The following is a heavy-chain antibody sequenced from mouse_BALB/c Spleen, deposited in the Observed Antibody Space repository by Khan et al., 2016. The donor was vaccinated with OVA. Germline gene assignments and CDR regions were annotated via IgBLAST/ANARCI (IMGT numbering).Heavy chain of an antibody. V-gene: IGHV2-6-1*01. J-gene: IGHJ4*01. D-gene: IGHD2-10*01. CDR3: ARQPYYHYNIMDY. CDR2: IWSDGST. CDR1: GFSLTSYG. Sequence: QVQLKQSGPGLAAPSQSLSITCTISGFSLTSYGVHWVRQPPGKGLEWLAVIWSDGSTNYNSTLKSRLTITKDNSQSQVFLKMSSLQTDDTAIYFCARQPYYHYNIMDYWGQGTPVTVSS.